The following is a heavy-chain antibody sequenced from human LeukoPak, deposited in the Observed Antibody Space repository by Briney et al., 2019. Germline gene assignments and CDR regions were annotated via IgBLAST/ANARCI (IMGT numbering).Heavy chain of an antibody. Sequence: PGGSLRLSCAASGFTFSSYAMSWVRQAPGKGLEWVSAISGSGGSTYYADSVKGRFTISRDNSKNALYLQMNSLRAEDTAVYYCAKDNPSPSMVRGVIPIEGYFDYWGQGTLVTVSS. J-gene: IGHJ4*02. CDR2: ISGSGGST. CDR1: GFTFSSYA. V-gene: IGHV3-23*01. CDR3: AKDNPSPSMVRGVIPIEGYFDY. D-gene: IGHD3-10*01.